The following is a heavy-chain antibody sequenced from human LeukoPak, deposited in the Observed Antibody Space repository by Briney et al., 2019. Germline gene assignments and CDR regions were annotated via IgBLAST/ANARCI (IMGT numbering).Heavy chain of an antibody. CDR2: IIPIFGTA. D-gene: IGHD5-12*01. CDR1: GGTFSSYA. Sequence: SVKVSCKASGGTFSSYAISWVRQAPGQGLEWMVRIIPIFGTANYAQKFQGRVTITKDESTSTAYMELSSLRSEDTAVYYCARGGKRGYSGYVFDYWGQGTLVTVSS. CDR3: ARGGKRGYSGYVFDY. V-gene: IGHV1-69*05. J-gene: IGHJ4*02.